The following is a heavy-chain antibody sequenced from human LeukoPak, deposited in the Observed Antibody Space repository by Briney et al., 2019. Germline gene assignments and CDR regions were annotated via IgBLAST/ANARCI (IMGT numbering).Heavy chain of an antibody. CDR1: GFTFSRYW. CDR3: AKDGGVAGTFGAFDY. D-gene: IGHD6-19*01. Sequence: GGSLRLSCAASGFTFSRYWMHWVRQAPGKGLVWVSRINSDGSSTNYADSVKGRFTISRDNARNSLYLQMNSLRAEDAAVYYCAKDGGVAGTFGAFDYWGQGTLVTVSS. J-gene: IGHJ4*02. CDR2: INSDGSST. V-gene: IGHV3-74*01.